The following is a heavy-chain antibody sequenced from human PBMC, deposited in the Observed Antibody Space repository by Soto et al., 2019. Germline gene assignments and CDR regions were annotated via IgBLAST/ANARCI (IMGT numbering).Heavy chain of an antibody. D-gene: IGHD3-22*01. J-gene: IGHJ3*02. CDR1: GASVFSSY. CDR2: VHYSGST. CDR3: ARGYYDSRGQSNTFDI. Sequence: PSETLSLTCTVSGASVFSSYWSWIRQSPGKGLEWLGYVHYSGSTNYNPSLKSRVTISVDTSKNQFSLKLSSVTAADTAVYYCARGYYDSRGQSNTFDIWGQGTMVTVSS. V-gene: IGHV4-59*02.